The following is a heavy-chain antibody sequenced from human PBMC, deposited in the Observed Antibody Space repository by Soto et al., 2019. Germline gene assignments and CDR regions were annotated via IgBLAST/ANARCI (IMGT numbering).Heavy chain of an antibody. V-gene: IGHV1-2*04. CDR1: GYTFTGYY. Sequence: ASVKVSCKASGYTFTGYYMHWVRQAPGQGLEWMGWINPNSGGTNYAQKFQGWVTMTRDTSISTAYMELSRLRSDDTAVYYCARGSSDGYYHYGMDFWGQGTTVTVSS. CDR3: ARGSSDGYYHYGMDF. CDR2: INPNSGGT. J-gene: IGHJ6*02.